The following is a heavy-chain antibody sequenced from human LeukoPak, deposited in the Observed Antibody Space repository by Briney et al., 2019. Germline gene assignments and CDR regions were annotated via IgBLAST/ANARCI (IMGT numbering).Heavy chain of an antibody. V-gene: IGHV3-66*01. CDR1: GFNVTTNN. CDR3: ALYPIDVVVGGDY. CDR2: FRAGGTP. Sequence: GGSLRLSCVGSGFNVTTNNMYWVRQAPGKGLECVSAFRAGGTPDYADSVRDRFTISRDNSKNTLYLQMNSLRAEDTAVYYCALYPIDVVVGGDYWGQGTLVTVSS. J-gene: IGHJ4*02. D-gene: IGHD2-15*01.